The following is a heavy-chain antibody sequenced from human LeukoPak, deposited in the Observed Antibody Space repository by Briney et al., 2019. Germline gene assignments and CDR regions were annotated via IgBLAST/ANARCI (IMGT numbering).Heavy chain of an antibody. V-gene: IGHV4-34*01. CDR3: ARRKRIAAAGIDY. Sequence: PETLSLTCTVYSESFSTYYWNWIRQPPGKGLEWIGEINHSGSTTYNPSLKSRVTISADMSKNQFSLKLSSVTAADTAVYYCARRKRIAAAGIDYWGQGTLVTVSS. CDR2: INHSGST. J-gene: IGHJ4*02. CDR1: SESFSTYY. D-gene: IGHD6-13*01.